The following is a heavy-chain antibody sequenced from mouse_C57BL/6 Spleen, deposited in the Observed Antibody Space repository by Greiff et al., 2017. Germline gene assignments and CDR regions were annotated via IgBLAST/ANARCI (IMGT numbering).Heavy chain of an antibody. D-gene: IGHD1-1*02. Sequence: QVQLQQSGPELVKPGASVKISCKASGYAFSSSWMNWVKQRPGKGLEWIGRIYPGDGDTNYNGKFKGTATLTADKSSSTAYMQLSSLTSEDSAVYFCTREGVGDDWGQGTTLTVSA. J-gene: IGHJ2*01. V-gene: IGHV1-82*01. CDR1: GYAFSSSW. CDR2: IYPGDGDT. CDR3: TREGVGDD.